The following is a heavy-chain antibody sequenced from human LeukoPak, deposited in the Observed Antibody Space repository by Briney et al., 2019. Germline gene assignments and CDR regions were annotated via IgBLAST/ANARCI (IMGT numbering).Heavy chain of an antibody. Sequence: PGGSLRLSCATSGFNFNSYVMHWVRRAPGKGLEWVALILYDGSNKFYADSVKGRFTISKDDSKNTLYLQMNSLRAEDTAMYYCVKSDLGEWGSYFDSWGQGTLVTVSP. V-gene: IGHV3-30*02. CDR2: ILYDGSNK. CDR1: GFNFNSYV. CDR3: VKSDLGEWGSYFDS. D-gene: IGHD2-21*01. J-gene: IGHJ4*02.